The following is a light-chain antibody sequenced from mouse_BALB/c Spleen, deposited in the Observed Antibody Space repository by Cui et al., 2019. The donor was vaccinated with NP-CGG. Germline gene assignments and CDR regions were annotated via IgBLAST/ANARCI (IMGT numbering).Light chain of an antibody. J-gene: IGLJ1*01. CDR2: GTN. V-gene: IGLV1*01. CDR1: TGAVTISNY. Sequence: QAVFTQSSALTTSPCETVTLTCRSSTGAVTISNYANWAQEKPDHLFTGLIGGTNNRAPGVPARFSGSLIGDKAALTITGAQTEDEAIYFCALWYSNHWVFGGGTKLTVL. CDR3: ALWYSNHWV.